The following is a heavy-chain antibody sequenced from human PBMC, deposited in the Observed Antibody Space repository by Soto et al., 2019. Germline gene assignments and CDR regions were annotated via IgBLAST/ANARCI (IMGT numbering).Heavy chain of an antibody. CDR2: ISGSGSST. J-gene: IGHJ4*02. D-gene: IGHD3-16*02. CDR3: ARYVWGSYRYNYLDY. V-gene: IGHV3-48*03. Sequence: LRLSCAASGFSFSSFEVSWVRQAPGKGLEWISYISGSGSSTYYADSVRGRFTISRDNAKNSLYLQMNSLGAEDTAVYYCARYVWGSYRYNYLDYWRQGTVVTVSS. CDR1: GFSFSSFE.